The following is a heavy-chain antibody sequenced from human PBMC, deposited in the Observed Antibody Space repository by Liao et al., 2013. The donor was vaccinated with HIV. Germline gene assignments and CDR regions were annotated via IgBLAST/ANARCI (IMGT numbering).Heavy chain of an antibody. J-gene: IGHJ5*02. D-gene: IGHD3-10*01. CDR2: MYNSGST. CDR1: GGSISSDY. V-gene: IGHV4-59*01. Sequence: QVQLQESGSGLVKPSETLSLTCTVSGGSISSDYWSWIRQPPGKGLEWIGYMYNSGSTNYNPSLKSRVTISVDTSKNQFSLQLISVTAADTAVYYCARGRTMVRGPRWFDPWGQGTLVTVSS. CDR3: ARGRTMVRGPRWFDP.